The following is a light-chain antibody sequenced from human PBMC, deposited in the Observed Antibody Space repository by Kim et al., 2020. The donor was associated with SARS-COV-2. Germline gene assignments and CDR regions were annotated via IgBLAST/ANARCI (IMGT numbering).Light chain of an antibody. V-gene: IGKV3-20*01. J-gene: IGKJ1*01. CDR3: QKYDSSQWT. CDR1: KRGSSND. CDR2: GAS. Sequence: RATISRGKKRGSSNDVTWYQQKTGEVPKLLIYGASSRETGIPDRFSGSGSGTDFTLTISRLEPEDVAAYYCQKYDSSQWTFGQGTKVDIK.